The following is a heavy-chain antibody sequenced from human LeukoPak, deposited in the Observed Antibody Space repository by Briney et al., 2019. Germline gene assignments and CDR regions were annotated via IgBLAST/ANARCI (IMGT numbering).Heavy chain of an antibody. D-gene: IGHD3-22*01. V-gene: IGHV1-18*01. CDR1: GYTFTSYG. CDR2: ISAYNGNT. J-gene: IGHJ4*02. Sequence: ASVKVSCKASGYTFTSYGISWVRQAPGQGLEWMGWISAYNGNTNYAQKLQGRVTMTEDTSTDTAYMELSNLKSDDTAVYFCADFYETSGFFYWGQGTLVTVSS. CDR3: ADFYETSGFFY.